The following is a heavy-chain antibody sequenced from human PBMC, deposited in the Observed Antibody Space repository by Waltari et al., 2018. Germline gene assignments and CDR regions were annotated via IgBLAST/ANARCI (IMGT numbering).Heavy chain of an antibody. CDR1: GFSFSDYY. Sequence: QVQVEESGGDLVEPGGSLRLSCEASGFSFSDYYMIWFRQAPGKGLEWVSYIGANGHKINADSVKGRFTISRDNAKNSLYLQMNSLTVEDSAVYFCARGLLNAYTFDFWGQGTLVTVSS. V-gene: IGHV3-11*06. CDR3: ARGLLNAYTFDF. D-gene: IGHD2-15*01. CDR2: IGANGHK. J-gene: IGHJ4*02.